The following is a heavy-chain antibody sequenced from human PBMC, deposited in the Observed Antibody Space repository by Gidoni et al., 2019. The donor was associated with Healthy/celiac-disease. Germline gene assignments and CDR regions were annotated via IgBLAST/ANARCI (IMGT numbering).Heavy chain of an antibody. CDR3: ARDRGYCSSTSCPEIGAFDI. CDR2: ISSSSSYI. Sequence: EVQLVESGGGLVKPGGSLRLSCAASGFPFSSYSLNWVRQAPGKGLEWVSSISSSSSYIYYADSVKGRFTISRDNAKNSLYLQMNSLRAEDTAVYYCARDRGYCSSTSCPEIGAFDIWGQGTMVTVSS. D-gene: IGHD2-2*03. CDR1: GFPFSSYS. J-gene: IGHJ3*02. V-gene: IGHV3-21*01.